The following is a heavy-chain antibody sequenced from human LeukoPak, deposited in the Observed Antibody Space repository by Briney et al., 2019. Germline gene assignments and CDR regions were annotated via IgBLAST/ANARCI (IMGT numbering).Heavy chain of an antibody. J-gene: IGHJ4*02. Sequence: GGSLRLSCAASGFTFSSYSMNWVRQAPGKGLEWVSSISSSSSYIYYADSVKGRFTISRDNAKNSLYLQMNSLRAEDTAVYYCARGARYCSSTSCYFDYWGQGTLLTVSS. D-gene: IGHD2-2*01. CDR3: ARGARYCSSTSCYFDY. CDR1: GFTFSSYS. CDR2: ISSSSSYI. V-gene: IGHV3-21*01.